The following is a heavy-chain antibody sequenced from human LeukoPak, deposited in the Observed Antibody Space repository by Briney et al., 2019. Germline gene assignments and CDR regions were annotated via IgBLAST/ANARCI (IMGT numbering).Heavy chain of an antibody. CDR1: RYSFTNYW. CDR2: IYPGDSDT. Sequence: GESLKISCKGSRYSFTNYWIGWVRQMPGKGLEWMGIIYPGDSDTRYSPSFQGQVTISADKSISTAYLQWSSLKASDTAMYYCARPDQTYYYDSSGQGDEAFDIWGQGTMVTVSS. J-gene: IGHJ3*02. CDR3: ARPDQTYYYDSSGQGDEAFDI. D-gene: IGHD3-22*01. V-gene: IGHV5-51*01.